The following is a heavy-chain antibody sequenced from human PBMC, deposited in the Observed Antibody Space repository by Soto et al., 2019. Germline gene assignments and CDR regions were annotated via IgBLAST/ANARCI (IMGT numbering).Heavy chain of an antibody. CDR1: GFTFSSYA. CDR3: AKDLDIVVVPAASLHLDAFDI. J-gene: IGHJ3*02. Sequence: GSLRLSCAASGFTFSSYAMTWVRQAPGKGLEWVSAISGSGGITYYADSVKGRFTISRDNSKNTLYLQMNSLRAEDTAVYYCAKDLDIVVVPAASLHLDAFDIWGQGTLVTVSS. CDR2: ISGSGGIT. D-gene: IGHD2-2*03. V-gene: IGHV3-23*01.